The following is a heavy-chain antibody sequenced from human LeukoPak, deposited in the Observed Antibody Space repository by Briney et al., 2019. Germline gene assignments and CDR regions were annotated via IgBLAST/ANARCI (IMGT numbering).Heavy chain of an antibody. V-gene: IGHV3-74*01. D-gene: IGHD5-24*01. Sequence: PRGSLRLSCAASGFTFSTYWMRWVRQVPGKGRVWVSRIGSDGISTADADSVKGRFTLSRDNAKNTLYLQMNSLRADDTAVYYCARSREPGRDGDYWGQGTLVTVSS. CDR2: IGSDGIST. CDR1: GFTFSTYW. CDR3: ARSREPGRDGDY. J-gene: IGHJ4*02.